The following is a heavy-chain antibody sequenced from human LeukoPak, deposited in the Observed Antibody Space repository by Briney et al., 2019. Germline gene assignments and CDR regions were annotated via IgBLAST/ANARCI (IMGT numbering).Heavy chain of an antibody. J-gene: IGHJ3*02. CDR2: IYSSGST. D-gene: IGHD4-17*01. CDR3: ARVGPTDDYGDSHDAFDI. CDR1: GGPVSSSF. V-gene: IGHV4-59*02. Sequence: KTSETLSLTCSLSGGPVSSSFCSWIRQPPGKGLVWMGHIYSSGSTNYNPSLKSRVTISVDTSKNHFSLKVTSVTAADTAVYYCARVGPTDDYGDSHDAFDIWGQGTLVAVSS.